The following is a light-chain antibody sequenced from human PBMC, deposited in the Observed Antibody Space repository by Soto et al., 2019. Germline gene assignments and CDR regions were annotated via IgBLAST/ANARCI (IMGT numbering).Light chain of an antibody. V-gene: IGKV3-11*01. CDR1: QSVSSY. J-gene: IGKJ5*01. CDR2: DAS. CDR3: QQRSNWPPIT. Sequence: EIVLTQSPATLSLSPGERATLYCRASQSVSSYLAWYQQKPGQAPRLLIYDASNRATGIPARFSGSGSGTDFTLTISSPEPEDFAVYYCQQRSNWPPITFGQGTRLEI.